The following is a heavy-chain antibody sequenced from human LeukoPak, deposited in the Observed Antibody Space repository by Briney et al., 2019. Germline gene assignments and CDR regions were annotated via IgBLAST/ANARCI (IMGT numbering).Heavy chain of an antibody. J-gene: IGHJ4*02. D-gene: IGHD2-15*01. CDR2: ITGTGGK. Sequence: GGSLRLSCAVSGFTLTNHGVSWVRQAPGKGLGWVSIITGTGGKYYGDSVKGRFVLSRDNFKNTVYMQMSSLRAEDTATYYCAKDYCRDGNCPFPFLGSWGQGTLVTVSS. CDR1: GFTLTNHG. CDR3: AKDYCRDGNCPFPFLGS. V-gene: IGHV3-23*01.